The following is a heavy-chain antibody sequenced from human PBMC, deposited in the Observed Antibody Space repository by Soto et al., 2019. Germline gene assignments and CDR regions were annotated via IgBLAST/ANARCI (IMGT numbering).Heavy chain of an antibody. CDR2: ISGSGGST. V-gene: IGHV3-23*01. D-gene: IGHD6-13*01. J-gene: IGHJ6*02. Sequence: GGSLRLSCAASGFTLRSYAMSWVRQAQGSGLEWVSAISGSGGSTYYADSVKGRFTISGDNSKNTLYLQMNSLRAEDTAVYYCAKDGPQLAAADDYYYYGMDVWGQGTTVTVSS. CDR1: GFTLRSYA. CDR3: AKDGPQLAAADDYYYYGMDV.